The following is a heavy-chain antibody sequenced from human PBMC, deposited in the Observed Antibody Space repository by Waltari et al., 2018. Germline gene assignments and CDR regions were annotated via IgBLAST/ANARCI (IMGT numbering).Heavy chain of an antibody. CDR2: INHSGST. D-gene: IGHD6-13*01. J-gene: IGHJ5*02. CDR1: GGSLSGYY. Sequence: QVQLQQWGAGLLKPSETLSLTCAVYGGSLSGYYWSWIRQPPGKGLEWIGEINHSGSTNFNPSLRSRLMISIDTSKSQVSLKMTSVTAADTAVYYCAREAESSRWLFGNWFDPWGQGTLVSVSS. CDR3: AREAESSRWLFGNWFDP. V-gene: IGHV4-34*01.